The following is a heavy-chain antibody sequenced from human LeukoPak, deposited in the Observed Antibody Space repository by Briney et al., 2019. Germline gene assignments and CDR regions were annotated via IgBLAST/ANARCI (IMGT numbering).Heavy chain of an antibody. Sequence: ASVKVSCKASGYSFTSRDINWVRQATGQGLEWMGWMNPNSGNTGYAQKFQDRVTMTRNTSISTAYLELSSLGSEDTAMYYCASALKRGSAGTLIDHWGQGTLVTVSS. D-gene: IGHD6-13*01. CDR1: GYSFTSRD. CDR2: MNPNSGNT. V-gene: IGHV1-8*01. J-gene: IGHJ4*02. CDR3: ASALKRGSAGTLIDH.